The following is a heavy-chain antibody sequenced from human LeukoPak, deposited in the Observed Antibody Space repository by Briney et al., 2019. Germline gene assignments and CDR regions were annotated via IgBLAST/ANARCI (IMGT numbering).Heavy chain of an antibody. CDR2: ISYDGSNK. CDR3: ARDRLAYCGGDCQTEYLQH. CDR1: GFTFSSYA. D-gene: IGHD2-21*02. V-gene: IGHV3-30-3*01. J-gene: IGHJ1*01. Sequence: GGSLRLSCAASGFTFSSYAMHWVRQAPGKGLEWVAVISYDGSNKYYADSVKGRFTISRDNSKNTLYLQMNSLRAEDTAVYYCARDRLAYCGGDCQTEYLQHWGQGTLVTVSS.